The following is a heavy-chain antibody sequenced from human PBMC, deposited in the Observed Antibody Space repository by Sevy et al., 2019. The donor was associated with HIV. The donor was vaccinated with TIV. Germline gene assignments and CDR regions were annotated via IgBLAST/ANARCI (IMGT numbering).Heavy chain of an antibody. CDR3: ISGATLRAFDI. J-gene: IGHJ3*02. Sequence: GGPLRLSCAASGFTFSTYALSWVRLAPGKGLEWVSSISGSGITTYYADSVKGRFTIFRDNSKNTVYLQMNSLRAEDTAVYYCISGATLRAFDIWGQGTMVTVSS. CDR1: GFTFSTYA. CDR2: ISGSGITT. V-gene: IGHV3-23*01. D-gene: IGHD1-26*01.